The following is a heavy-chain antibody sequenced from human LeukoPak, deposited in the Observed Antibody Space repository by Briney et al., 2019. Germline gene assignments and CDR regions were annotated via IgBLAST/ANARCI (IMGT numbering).Heavy chain of an antibody. V-gene: IGHV3-11*04. CDR1: GFTLSDYY. J-gene: IGHJ6*03. Sequence: GGSLRLSCAASGFTLSDYYMSWIRQAPGKGLEWVSYISSSGSTIYYADSVKGRFTISRDNAKNSLYLQMNSLRAEDTAVYYCASPCSSTSCFKGGYYYYYYMDVWGKGTTVTVSS. D-gene: IGHD2-2*01. CDR3: ASPCSSTSCFKGGYYYYYYMDV. CDR2: ISSSGSTI.